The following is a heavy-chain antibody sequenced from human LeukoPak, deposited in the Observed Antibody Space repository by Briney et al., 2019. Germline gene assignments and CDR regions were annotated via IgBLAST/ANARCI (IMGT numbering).Heavy chain of an antibody. CDR2: IFYSGNT. CDR1: GGSINSSSYY. CDR3: ARDPFLVVVAASAFDY. Sequence: SGTLSLTCTVSGGSINSSSYYWGWIRQPPGKGLEWIGSIFYSGNTYDNPSLKSRVTISVDTSKNQFSLKPNSVTAADTAVYYCARDPFLVVVAASAFDYWGQGTLVTVSS. D-gene: IGHD2-15*01. V-gene: IGHV4-39*02. J-gene: IGHJ4*02.